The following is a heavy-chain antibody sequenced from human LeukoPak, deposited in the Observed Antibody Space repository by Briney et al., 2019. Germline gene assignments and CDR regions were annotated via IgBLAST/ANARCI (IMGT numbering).Heavy chain of an antibody. Sequence: SQTLSLTCTVSGGSISSGGYYWSWIRQHPGKGLEWIGYIYYSGSTYYNPSLKSRVTISVDTSKNQFSLKLSSVTAADTAVYYCAVYGSGSYSPRRAPFDYWGQGTLVIVSS. V-gene: IGHV4-31*03. CDR2: IYYSGST. D-gene: IGHD3-10*01. CDR1: GGSISSGGYY. CDR3: AVYGSGSYSPRRAPFDY. J-gene: IGHJ4*02.